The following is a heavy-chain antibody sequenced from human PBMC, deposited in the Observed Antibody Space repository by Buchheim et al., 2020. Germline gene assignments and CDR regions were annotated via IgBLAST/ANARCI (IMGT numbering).Heavy chain of an antibody. J-gene: IGHJ6*02. CDR1: GFTFSSYG. CDR2: ISYDGSNK. D-gene: IGHD1-14*01. CDR3: AREGHRYYYYGMDV. V-gene: IGHV3-30*03. Sequence: QVQLVESGGGVVQPGRSLRLSCAASGFTFSSYGMHWVRQAPGKGLEWVAVISYDGSNKYYADSVKGRFTISRDNAKNSLYLQMNSLRDEDTAVYYCAREGHRYYYYGMDVWGQGTT.